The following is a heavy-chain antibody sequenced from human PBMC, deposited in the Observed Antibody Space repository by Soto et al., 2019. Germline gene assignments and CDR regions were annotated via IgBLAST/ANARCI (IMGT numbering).Heavy chain of an antibody. Sequence: QVQLQQWGAGLLKPSETLSLTCAVYGGSFSGYYWSWIRQPPGKGLEWIGEINHSGSTNYNTSLKSRVTISVDTSKNQFSLKLSSVTAADTAVYYCARGSGASRGWFDPWGQGTLVTVSS. V-gene: IGHV4-34*01. D-gene: IGHD1-26*01. J-gene: IGHJ5*02. CDR2: INHSGST. CDR3: ARGSGASRGWFDP. CDR1: GGSFSGYY.